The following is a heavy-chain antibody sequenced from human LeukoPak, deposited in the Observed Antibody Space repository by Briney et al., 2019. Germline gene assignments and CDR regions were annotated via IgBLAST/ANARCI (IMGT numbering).Heavy chain of an antibody. J-gene: IGHJ4*02. D-gene: IGHD5/OR15-5a*01. V-gene: IGHV3-43*02. Sequence: GGSLRLSCAASGFTFHNYAIHWVRQAPGKGLEWVSLTSGDGITTYFADSVKGRFSISRDNSKSSLFLQMNSLRTEDTALYYCARDHVYGGADYWGQGTLVTVSS. CDR2: TSGDGITT. CDR3: ARDHVYGGADY. CDR1: GFTFHNYA.